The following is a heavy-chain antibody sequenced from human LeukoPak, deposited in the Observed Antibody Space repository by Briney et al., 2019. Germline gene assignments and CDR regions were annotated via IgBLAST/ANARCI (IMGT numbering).Heavy chain of an antibody. CDR2: MYHSGST. J-gene: IGHJ6*03. Sequence: SETLSLTCSVSGYSISSAYYWGWIRQPPGKGLEWIGTMYHSGSTNYNPSLKSRFTISVDTSKNQFSLKLSSVTAADTAVYYCAMNYGSGSFYYYYYMDVWGKGSTVTISS. D-gene: IGHD3-10*01. V-gene: IGHV4-38-2*02. CDR1: GYSISSAYY. CDR3: AMNYGSGSFYYYYYMDV.